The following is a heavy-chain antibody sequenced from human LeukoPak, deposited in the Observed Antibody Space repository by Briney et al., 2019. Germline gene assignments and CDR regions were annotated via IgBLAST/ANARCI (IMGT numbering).Heavy chain of an antibody. CDR3: ARENYGGNSAVGY. J-gene: IGHJ4*02. CDR1: GGTFSSYT. D-gene: IGHD4-23*01. CDR2: INPSGGST. V-gene: IGHV1-46*03. Sequence: ASVKVPCKASGGTFSSYTISWVRQAPGQGLELMGIINPSGGSTSYAQKFQGRVTMTRDTSTSTVYMELSSLRSEDTAVYYCARENYGGNSAVGYWGQGTLVTVSS.